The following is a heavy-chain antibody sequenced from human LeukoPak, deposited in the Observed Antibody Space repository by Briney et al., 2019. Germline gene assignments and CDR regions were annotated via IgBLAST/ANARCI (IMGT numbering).Heavy chain of an antibody. CDR2: IWYDENNK. V-gene: IGHV3-33*01. J-gene: IGHJ4*02. D-gene: IGHD4-17*01. CDR1: GFILSNYG. CDR3: AREWGYGDPFGFFDY. Sequence: GGSLRLSCAASGFILSNYGMHWVRQAPGKGLEWVAVIWYDENNKYYTDSVKGRFTISRDNSKNTLYLQMNSLRAKDTAVYYCAREWGYGDPFGFFDYWGQGTLVTVSS.